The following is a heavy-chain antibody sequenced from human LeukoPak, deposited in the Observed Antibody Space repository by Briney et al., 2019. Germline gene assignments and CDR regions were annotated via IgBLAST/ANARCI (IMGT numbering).Heavy chain of an antibody. D-gene: IGHD6-13*01. J-gene: IGHJ3*02. Sequence: GGSLRLSCAASGFTFSSYWMSWVRQAPGKGLEWVANISQDGSVKSYVDSVEGRFTISRDNAKKSLYLQMSSLRAEDTAVYYCARWAAAAGIGAFDIWGQGTMVTVSS. CDR1: GFTFSSYW. V-gene: IGHV3-7*05. CDR3: ARWAAAAGIGAFDI. CDR2: ISQDGSVK.